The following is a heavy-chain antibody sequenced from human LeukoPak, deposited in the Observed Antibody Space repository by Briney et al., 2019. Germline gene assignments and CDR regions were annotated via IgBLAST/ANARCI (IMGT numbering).Heavy chain of an antibody. CDR3: ARNRTTGYSYGYPNYGMDV. D-gene: IGHD5-18*01. V-gene: IGHV3-23*01. CDR2: IDASGGAT. Sequence: GGSLRLSCAASGFSFSSYAMYWVRQAPGKGLEWVSCIDASGGATYYADSVRGRFTISRDNSKNTLYLQMNSLRAEDTAVYYCARNRTTGYSYGYPNYGMDVWGQGTTVTVSS. CDR1: GFSFSSYA. J-gene: IGHJ6*02.